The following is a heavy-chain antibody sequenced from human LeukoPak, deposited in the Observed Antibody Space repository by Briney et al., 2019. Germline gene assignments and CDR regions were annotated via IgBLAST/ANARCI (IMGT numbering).Heavy chain of an antibody. CDR2: ISSSGSTI. Sequence: GGSLRLSCAASGFTFSSYEVNWVRQAPGKGLEGVSYISSSGSTIYYADSVKGRFTISRDNAKNSLYLQLSSLRAEDTAVYYCARAGRSVTAAASYWGQGTLVTVSS. V-gene: IGHV3-48*03. CDR3: ARAGRSVTAAASY. J-gene: IGHJ4*02. CDR1: GFTFSSYE. D-gene: IGHD6-13*01.